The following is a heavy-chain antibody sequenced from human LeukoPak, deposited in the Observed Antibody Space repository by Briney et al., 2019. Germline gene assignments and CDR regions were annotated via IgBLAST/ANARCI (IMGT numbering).Heavy chain of an antibody. D-gene: IGHD3-3*01. V-gene: IGHV3-23*01. CDR3: ARGAGAQRVDWFDP. CDR1: GFTFSNYA. J-gene: IGHJ5*02. CDR2: IIDNGGT. Sequence: GGSLRLSRAASGFTFSNYAVTWVRQAPGKGLEWVSSIIDNGGTYYTDSVKGRFTVSRDNSKDTLYLQLNSLRVEDTAVYYCARGAGAQRVDWFDPWGQGTLVTVSS.